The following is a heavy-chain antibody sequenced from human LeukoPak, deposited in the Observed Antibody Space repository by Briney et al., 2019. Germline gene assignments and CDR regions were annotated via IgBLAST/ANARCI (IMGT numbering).Heavy chain of an antibody. J-gene: IGHJ4*02. V-gene: IGHV3-21*01. Sequence: GGSLRLSCAASGFIFSTYSMNWARQAPGKGLEWVSSISSGSSHIYNADSVKGRFTISRDNAKNSLYLQMNSLRAEDTAVYYCARDFRTRLDGYSPPYHYDYWGQGTLVTVSS. CDR1: GFIFSTYS. CDR3: ARDFRTRLDGYSPPYHYDY. CDR2: ISSGSSHI. D-gene: IGHD5-24*01.